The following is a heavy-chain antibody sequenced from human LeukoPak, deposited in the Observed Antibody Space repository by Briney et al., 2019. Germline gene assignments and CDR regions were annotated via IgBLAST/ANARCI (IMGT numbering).Heavy chain of an antibody. V-gene: IGHV3-23*01. CDR2: ISGSGGST. J-gene: IGHJ6*02. CDR1: GFTFSSYA. D-gene: IGHD3-22*01. Sequence: GGSLRLSCAASGFTFSSYAMSWVRQAPGKGLEWVSAISGSGGSTYYADSVKGRFTISRDNSRNTLYLQVDSLRAEDTAVYYCAKDRGYDRAGYGMDVWGQGTTVTVSS. CDR3: AKDRGYDRAGYGMDV.